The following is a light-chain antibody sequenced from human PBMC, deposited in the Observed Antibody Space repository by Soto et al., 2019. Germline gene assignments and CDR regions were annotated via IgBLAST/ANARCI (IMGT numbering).Light chain of an antibody. Sequence: EIVLTQSPGTLSLSPWERATLSCRASQSVSSSLAWYQQKPGLAPTLLISDASSRASGVPDRFTGGGSGTDFTLTIRRLEPEDFALYYCQQYAGSPITFGQGTRLEIK. CDR3: QQYAGSPIT. CDR2: DAS. CDR1: QSVSSS. V-gene: IGKV3-20*01. J-gene: IGKJ5*01.